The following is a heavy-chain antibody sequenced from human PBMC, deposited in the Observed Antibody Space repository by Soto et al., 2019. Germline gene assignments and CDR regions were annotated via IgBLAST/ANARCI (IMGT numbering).Heavy chain of an antibody. V-gene: IGHV4-4*07. J-gene: IGHJ6*02. CDR3: ARYSNTWFQTEGMDV. D-gene: IGHD6-13*01. CDR1: VDSITTYC. Sequence: PSEPLCVTCTVSVDSITTYCWSWIRQPAGKGLEWIGRIDTSGNTNYNPSLKSRLTMSADTYKKKLSLKLTSVTASDTPVYYCARYSNTWFQTEGMDVGGQGTTVT. CDR2: IDTSGNT.